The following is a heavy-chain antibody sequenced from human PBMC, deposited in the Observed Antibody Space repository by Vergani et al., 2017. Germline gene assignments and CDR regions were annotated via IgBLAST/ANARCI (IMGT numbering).Heavy chain of an antibody. Sequence: EVQLVQSGADVKKPGESLKISCKGSGYSFARYWIGWVRQMPGKGLEWMGVIYPGDSETKYSPSFEGQVIISADRSISTAYLHWSSLKASDTAMYYCARLPRGRYYYDSSANGAWGQGTLVTVSS. CDR2: IYPGDSET. V-gene: IGHV5-51*03. D-gene: IGHD3-22*01. CDR3: ARLPRGRYYYDSSANGA. J-gene: IGHJ5*02. CDR1: GYSFARYW.